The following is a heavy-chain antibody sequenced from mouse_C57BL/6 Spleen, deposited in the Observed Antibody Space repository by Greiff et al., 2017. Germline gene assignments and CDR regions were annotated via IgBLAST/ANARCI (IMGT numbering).Heavy chain of an antibody. CDR1: GYTFTSYW. Sequence: QVQLKQPGAELVMPGASVKLSCKASGYTFTSYWMHWVKQRPGQGLEWIGEIDPSDSYTNYNQKFKGKSTLTVDKSSSTAYMQLSSLTSEDSAVYYCARMDDYYGGFAYWGQGTLVTVSA. CDR2: IDPSDSYT. CDR3: ARMDDYYGGFAY. D-gene: IGHD1-1*01. J-gene: IGHJ3*01. V-gene: IGHV1-69*01.